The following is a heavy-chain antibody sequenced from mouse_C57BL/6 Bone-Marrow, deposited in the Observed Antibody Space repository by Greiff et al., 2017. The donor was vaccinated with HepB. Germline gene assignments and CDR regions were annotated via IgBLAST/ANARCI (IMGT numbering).Heavy chain of an antibody. D-gene: IGHD2-4*01. Sequence: EVHLVESGGDLVKPGGSLKLSCAASGFTFSSYGMSWVRQTPDKRLEWVATISSGGSYTYYPDSVKGRFTISRDNAKNTLYLQMSSLKSEDTAMYYCARGYDYDRSWGQGTLVTVSA. V-gene: IGHV5-6*01. CDR2: ISSGGSYT. J-gene: IGHJ3*01. CDR3: ARGYDYDRS. CDR1: GFTFSSYG.